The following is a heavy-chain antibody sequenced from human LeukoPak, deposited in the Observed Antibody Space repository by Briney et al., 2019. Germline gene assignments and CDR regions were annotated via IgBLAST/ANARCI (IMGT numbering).Heavy chain of an antibody. CDR2: MHSSGTT. J-gene: IGHJ4*02. Sequence: SETLSLTCTVSGGSVSSSNWWAWIRQPPGKGLEWIGYMHSSGTTSFNPSLESRVTISIDTSRNQFSLRLSSVTASDTAVYYCARDSRGAGPDFDYWGQGTLVTVSP. V-gene: IGHV4-59*02. CDR3: ARDSRGAGPDFDY. D-gene: IGHD6-19*01. CDR1: GGSVSSSN.